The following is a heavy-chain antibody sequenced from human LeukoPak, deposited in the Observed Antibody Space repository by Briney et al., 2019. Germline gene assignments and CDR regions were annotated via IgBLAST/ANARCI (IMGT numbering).Heavy chain of an antibody. CDR3: ARIVVVAATPSVDY. D-gene: IGHD2-15*01. V-gene: IGHV3-74*01. Sequence: LSGGSLRLSCAASGFTFSSYWMHWVRHAPGKGLVWVSRINSDGSSTSYADSVKGRFTISRDNAKNTLYLQMNSLRAEDTAVYYCARIVVVAATPSVDYWGQGTLVTVSS. CDR1: GFTFSSYW. J-gene: IGHJ4*02. CDR2: INSDGSST.